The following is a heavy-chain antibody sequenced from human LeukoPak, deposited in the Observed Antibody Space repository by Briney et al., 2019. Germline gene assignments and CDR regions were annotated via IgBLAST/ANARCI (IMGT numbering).Heavy chain of an antibody. CDR2: INPNGGGR. CDR3: AREGSSGSTNYYGMDV. Sequence: ASVKVSCKASGYTFTGYYMHWVRQAPGQGLEWMGWINPNGGGRKYAQNFQGRVTMTRDTSTSTAYMELSRLTSDDTAMYYCAREGSSGSTNYYGMDVWGQGTTVTVSS. CDR1: GYTFTGYY. J-gene: IGHJ6*02. D-gene: IGHD1-26*01. V-gene: IGHV1-2*02.